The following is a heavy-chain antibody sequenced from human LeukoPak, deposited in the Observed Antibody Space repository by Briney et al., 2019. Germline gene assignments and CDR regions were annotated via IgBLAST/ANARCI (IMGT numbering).Heavy chain of an antibody. J-gene: IGHJ4*02. CDR1: GFTFSSYE. CDR3: AREITYQHSSAYDY. CDR2: ISGVGSVN. V-gene: IGHV3-48*03. D-gene: IGHD3-22*01. Sequence: GGSLRLSCAASGFTFSSYEMNWVRQAPGKGLEWVSYISGVGSVNNYADSVKGRFTISRDNAKNSLYLEMNSLRAEDTALYFCAREITYQHSSAYDYWGQGTRVTVSS.